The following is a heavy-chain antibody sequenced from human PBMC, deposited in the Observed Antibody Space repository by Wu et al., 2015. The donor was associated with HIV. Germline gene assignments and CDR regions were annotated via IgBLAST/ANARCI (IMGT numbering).Heavy chain of an antibody. CDR2: INPNSGGT. J-gene: IGHJ4*02. CDR3: ARVFDDILTGYYTFGAFDY. Sequence: QVQLVQSGAEVKKPGASVKVSCKASGYTFTGYYMHWVRQAPGQGLEWMGWINPNSGGTNYAQKFQGRVTMTRDTSISTAYMELSRLRSDDTAVYYCARVFDDILTGYYTFGAFDYWGQGTLVTVSS. D-gene: IGHD3-9*01. CDR1: GYTFTGYY. V-gene: IGHV1-2*02.